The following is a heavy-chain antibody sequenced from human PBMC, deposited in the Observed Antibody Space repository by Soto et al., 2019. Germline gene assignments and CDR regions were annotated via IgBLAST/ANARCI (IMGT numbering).Heavy chain of an antibody. CDR3: ALAAAGYNDY. Sequence: NPGGSLRLSCAASGFTFRSYSMNWVRQAPGKGLEWVSSISSSSSYIYYADSVKGRFTISRDNAKNSLYLQMNSLRAEDTAVYYCALAAAGYNDYWGQGTLVTVSS. D-gene: IGHD6-13*01. J-gene: IGHJ4*02. V-gene: IGHV3-21*01. CDR1: GFTFRSYS. CDR2: ISSSSSYI.